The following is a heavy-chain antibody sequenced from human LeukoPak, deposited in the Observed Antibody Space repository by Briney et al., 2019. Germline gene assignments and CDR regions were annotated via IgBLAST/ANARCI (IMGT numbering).Heavy chain of an antibody. CDR3: AKAGGFLYYFDY. J-gene: IGHJ4*02. CDR1: GFTFSSYA. V-gene: IGHV3-23*01. Sequence: GGSLRLSCAASGFTFSSYAMSWVRQAPGKGLEWVSAISGSGGSTYYADSVKGRFTISRDNSRNTLYLQMNSLRAEDTAVYYCAKAGGFLYYFDYWGQGTLVTVSS. CDR2: ISGSGGST. D-gene: IGHD3-16*01.